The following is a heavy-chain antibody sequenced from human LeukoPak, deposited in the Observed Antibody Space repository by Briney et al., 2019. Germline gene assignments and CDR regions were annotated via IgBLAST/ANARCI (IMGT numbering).Heavy chain of an antibody. CDR3: ARLSRVGSSGYHDAFGI. D-gene: IGHD3-22*01. J-gene: IGHJ3*02. CDR2: IYYSGST. V-gene: IGHV4-59*01. CDR1: GGSISSYY. Sequence: SETLSLTCTVSGGSISSYYWSWIRQPPGKGLEWIGYIYYSGSTNYNPSLKSRVAISVDTSKNQFSLKLSSVTAADTAVYYCARLSRVGSSGYHDAFGIWGQGTMVTVSS.